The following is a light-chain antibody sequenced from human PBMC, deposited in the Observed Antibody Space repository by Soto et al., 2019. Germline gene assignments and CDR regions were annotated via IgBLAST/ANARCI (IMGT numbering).Light chain of an antibody. J-gene: IGKJ1*01. CDR1: QSVDSTY. CDR2: GTS. Sequence: DIVLTQSPGTLSLYPGESATLSCRASQSVDSTYITWYQQKPGQAPRLLIYGTSGRATGIPDRFSGSGSGTDFTLTISRLEPEDFAVYYCQHYDSSRTFGQGTKV. CDR3: QHYDSSRT. V-gene: IGKV3-20*01.